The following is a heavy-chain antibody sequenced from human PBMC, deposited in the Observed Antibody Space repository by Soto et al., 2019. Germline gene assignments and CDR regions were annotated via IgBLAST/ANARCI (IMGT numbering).Heavy chain of an antibody. CDR3: AKDYESGSSQYFHHFYGVDV. CDR1: GFTFSDYA. CDR2: ISYDGTNK. J-gene: IGHJ6*02. Sequence: QVQLEESGGGVVQPGRSLRLSCAASGFTFSDYAMHWVRHAPGKGLEWVAVISYDGTNKYHADSVKGRLTISRDNSANTLYLQMNSLGPEDTAVYYCAKDYESGSSQYFHHFYGVDVWGQGTTVTVSS. D-gene: IGHD3-10*01. V-gene: IGHV3-30*18.